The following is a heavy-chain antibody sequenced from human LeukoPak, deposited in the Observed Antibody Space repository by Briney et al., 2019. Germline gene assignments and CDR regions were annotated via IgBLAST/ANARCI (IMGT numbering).Heavy chain of an antibody. Sequence: SQTLSLTCTVSGGSMNSNSSYWSWIRQPAGKGLEWIGRIYTSGNTNYNPSLKSRLTISIDTSKNQFSLKLSSVTAADTAVYYCAREGCSSTNCYPPFDSWGQGTLVTVSS. V-gene: IGHV4-61*02. D-gene: IGHD2-2*01. J-gene: IGHJ4*02. CDR1: GGSMNSNSSY. CDR2: IYTSGNT. CDR3: AREGCSSTNCYPPFDS.